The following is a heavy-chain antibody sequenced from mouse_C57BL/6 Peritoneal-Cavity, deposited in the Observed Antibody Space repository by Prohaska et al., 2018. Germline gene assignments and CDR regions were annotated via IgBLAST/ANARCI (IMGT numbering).Heavy chain of an antibody. J-gene: IGHJ2*01. CDR2: INANNVGT. V-gene: IGHV1-26*01. D-gene: IGHD1-1*01. CDR3: AGYYGNFDD. CDR1: GYTFTDYY. Sequence: EVQLQQSGPELVKPGASVKISCKASGYTFTDYYMNWVKQRHGKSLEWIVDINANNVGTSYNQKFKGKAILNVDKSSRTAYMELRSLTYEDSAVYYCAGYYGNFDDWGQGTTLTVSS.